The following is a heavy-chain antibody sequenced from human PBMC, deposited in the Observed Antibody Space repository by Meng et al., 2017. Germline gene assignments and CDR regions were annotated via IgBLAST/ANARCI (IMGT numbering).Heavy chain of an antibody. D-gene: IGHD2-15*01. Sequence: SETLSLTCTVSGGSIRSSSYYWGWIRQPPGKGLEWIGSIYYSGSTYYNPSLKSRVTISVDTSKNQFSLKLSSVTAADTAVYYCARAGDIVVVVAPDNWFDPWGQGTLVTVSS. CDR2: IYYSGST. V-gene: IGHV4-39*07. CDR3: ARAGDIVVVVAPDNWFDP. J-gene: IGHJ5*02. CDR1: GGSIRSSSYY.